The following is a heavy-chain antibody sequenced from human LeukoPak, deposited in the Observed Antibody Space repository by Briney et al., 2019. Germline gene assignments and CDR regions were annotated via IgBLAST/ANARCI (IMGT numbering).Heavy chain of an antibody. CDR2: IYYSGST. J-gene: IGHJ4*02. CDR3: ARAPVGYCSGGTCKRYFDY. V-gene: IGHV4-30-4*01. D-gene: IGHD2-15*01. CDR1: GGSLSSGDYY. Sequence: SETLSLTCTVSGGSLSSGDYYWSWIRQPPGKGLGYIGYIYYSGSTSYNPSLKSRVTISVDTSKNQFSLKLSSVTAADTAVYYCARAPVGYCSGGTCKRYFDYWGQGTLVTVSS.